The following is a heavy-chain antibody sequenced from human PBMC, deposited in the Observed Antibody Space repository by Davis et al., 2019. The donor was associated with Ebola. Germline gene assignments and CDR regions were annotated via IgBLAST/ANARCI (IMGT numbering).Heavy chain of an antibody. V-gene: IGHV3-30*18. D-gene: IGHD2-2*01. CDR1: GFTFSSYG. CDR2: ISYDGSNK. J-gene: IGHJ4*02. Sequence: GGSLRLSCAASGFTFSSYGMHWVRQAPGKGLEWVAVISYDGSNKYYADSMKGRFTISRDNSKNTLYLQMNSLRAEDTAVYYCAKGTWADYWGQGTLVTVSS. CDR3: AKGTWADY.